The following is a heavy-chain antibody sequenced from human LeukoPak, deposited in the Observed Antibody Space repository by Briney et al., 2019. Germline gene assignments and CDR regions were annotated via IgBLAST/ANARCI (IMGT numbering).Heavy chain of an antibody. CDR1: GFTFSSYS. Sequence: GGSLRLSCAASGFTFSSYSMNWVRQAPGKGLEWISYLTSHSSTMYYADSVKGRFTISRDNARNSLYLQMNSLRAEDTAVYYCARDWNYGGTIDYWGQGILVTVSS. D-gene: IGHD4-23*01. CDR3: ARDWNYGGTIDY. CDR2: LTSHSSTM. J-gene: IGHJ4*02. V-gene: IGHV3-48*01.